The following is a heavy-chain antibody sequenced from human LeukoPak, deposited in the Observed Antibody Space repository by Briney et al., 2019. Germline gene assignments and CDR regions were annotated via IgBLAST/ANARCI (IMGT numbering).Heavy chain of an antibody. CDR2: INPNSGGT. Sequence: ASVKVSCKASGYTFTGYYMHWVRQAPGQGLEWMGWINPNSGGTNYAQKFQGRVTMTRDTSISTAYMELSRLRSDDTAVYYCARDQWGDGYYGSGSYSPWGQGTLVTVSS. J-gene: IGHJ5*02. CDR3: ARDQWGDGYYGSGSYSP. V-gene: IGHV1-2*02. D-gene: IGHD3-10*01. CDR1: GYTFTGYY.